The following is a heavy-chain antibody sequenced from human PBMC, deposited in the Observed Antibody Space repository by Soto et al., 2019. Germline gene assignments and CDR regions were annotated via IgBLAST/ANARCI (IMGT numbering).Heavy chain of an antibody. V-gene: IGHV3-23*01. J-gene: IGHJ4*02. Sequence: AGGSLRLSCAASGFTFSGYAMSWVRQAPGKGLEWVSGISGSGGSAYYADSVKGRFTISRDNSKNTVYLQMHSLRAEDTAVYYCAKATYYAFWSGSGHFDYWGQGTLVTV. CDR1: GFTFSGYA. D-gene: IGHD3-3*01. CDR3: AKATYYAFWSGSGHFDY. CDR2: ISGSGGSA.